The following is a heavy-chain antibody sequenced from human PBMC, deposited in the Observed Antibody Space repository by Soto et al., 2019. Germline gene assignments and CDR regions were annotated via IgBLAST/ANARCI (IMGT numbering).Heavy chain of an antibody. CDR3: AKDMKGYCSSTSCYAADY. V-gene: IGHV3-30*18. Sequence: GGSLRLSCAASGFTFSTDGMHWVRQAPGKGLEWVAVISYNGSNKYYADSVKGRFTISRDNSKNTLYLQMNSLRAEDTAVYYCAKDMKGYCSSTSCYAADYWGQGTLVTVSS. CDR2: ISYNGSNK. D-gene: IGHD2-2*01. CDR1: GFTFSTDG. J-gene: IGHJ4*02.